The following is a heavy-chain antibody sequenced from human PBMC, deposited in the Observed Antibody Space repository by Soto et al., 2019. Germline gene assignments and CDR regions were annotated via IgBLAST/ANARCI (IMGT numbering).Heavy chain of an antibody. CDR3: ARDDSYYFDY. D-gene: IGHD2-21*01. V-gene: IGHV1-18*04. CDR1: GYTFTSYG. CDR2: ISAYNGNT. J-gene: IGHJ4*02. Sequence: ASVKVSCKASGYTFTSYGISWVRQAPGQGLEWMGWISAYNGNTNYAQKLQGRATMTTDTSTSTAYMELRSLRSDDTAVYCFARDDSYYFDYWGQGTLVTVSS.